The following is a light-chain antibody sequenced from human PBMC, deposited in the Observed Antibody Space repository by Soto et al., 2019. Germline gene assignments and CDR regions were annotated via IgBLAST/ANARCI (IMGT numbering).Light chain of an antibody. CDR2: DVS. Sequence: QSALTQPRSVSGSPGQSVTISCTGTSSDVGGYNYVSWYQQHPGKAPKLMIYDVSKRPSGVPDRFSGSKSGNTASLTISGLQAEDEADYYCCSYGGSYTSRVVFGGGTKLTVL. CDR1: SSDVGGYNY. CDR3: CSYGGSYTSRVV. V-gene: IGLV2-11*01. J-gene: IGLJ2*01.